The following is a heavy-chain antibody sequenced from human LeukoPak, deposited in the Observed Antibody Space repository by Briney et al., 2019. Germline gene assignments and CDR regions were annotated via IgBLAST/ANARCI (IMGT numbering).Heavy chain of an antibody. CDR3: ARETPSDGDAFDI. J-gene: IGHJ3*02. D-gene: IGHD2-15*01. CDR2: MNPNSGNT. V-gene: IGHV1-8*03. CDR1: GYTFTSYD. Sequence: ASVKVSCKASGYTFTSYDINWVRQATGQGLEWMGWMNPNSGNTGYAQKFQGRVTITRNTSISTAYMELSSLRSEDTAVYYCARETPSDGDAFDIWGQGTMVTVSS.